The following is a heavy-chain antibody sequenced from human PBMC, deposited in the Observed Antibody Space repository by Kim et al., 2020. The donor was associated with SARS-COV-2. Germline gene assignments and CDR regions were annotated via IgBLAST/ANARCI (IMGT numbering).Heavy chain of an antibody. CDR1: GFTFSSYG. J-gene: IGHJ6*01. Sequence: GGSLRLSCAASGFTFSSYGMHWVRQAPGKGLEWVAVISYDGSNKYYADSVKGRFTISRDNSKNTLYLQMNSLRAEDTAVYYCASGGPSLGPYYYYYGMDVWGQGATVTVSS. V-gene: IGHV3-30*03. CDR2: ISYDGSNK. CDR3: ASGGPSLGPYYYYYGMDV. D-gene: IGHD2-15*01.